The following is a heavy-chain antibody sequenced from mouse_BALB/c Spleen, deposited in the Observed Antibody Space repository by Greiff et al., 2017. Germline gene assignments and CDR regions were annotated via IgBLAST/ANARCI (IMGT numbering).Heavy chain of an antibody. CDR3: ARHDYYGSRSWFAY. D-gene: IGHD1-1*01. J-gene: IGHJ3*01. V-gene: IGHV5-12-1*01. Sequence: EVQLVESGGGLVKPGGSLKLSCAASGFAFSSYDMSWVRQTPEKRLEWVAYISSGGGSTYYPDTVKGRFTISRDNAKNTLYLQMSSLKSEDTAMYYCARHDYYGSRSWFAYWGQGTLVTVSA. CDR1: GFAFSSYD. CDR2: ISSGGGST.